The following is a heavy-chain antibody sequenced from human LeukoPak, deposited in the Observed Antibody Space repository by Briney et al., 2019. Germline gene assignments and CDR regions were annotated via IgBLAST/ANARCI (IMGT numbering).Heavy chain of an antibody. D-gene: IGHD3-10*01. V-gene: IGHV1-2*02. Sequence: ASVKVSCNPSGYTFTDSYIHWVRQAPAVGLQWMGWINPSNGDTHYAEVFQGRVTMTRDTSIRTAYMELTGLTTGDTAVYYCARSPIGASAYWGRGTLVTVSS. CDR1: GYTFTDSY. J-gene: IGHJ4*02. CDR2: INPSNGDT. CDR3: ARSPIGASAY.